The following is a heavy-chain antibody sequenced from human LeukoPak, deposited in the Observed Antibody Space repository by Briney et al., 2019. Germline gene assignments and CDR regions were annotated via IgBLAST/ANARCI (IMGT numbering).Heavy chain of an antibody. Sequence: GASVKVSCKASGYTFTSYGISWVRQAPGQGLEWMGWISAYNGNTNYAQKLQGRVTMTTDTSTSTAYMELRSLRSDDTAVYYCARDNPYKAGTNDAFDIWGQGTMVTVSS. CDR3: ARDNPYKAGTNDAFDI. CDR1: GYTFTSYG. CDR2: ISAYNGNT. V-gene: IGHV1-18*01. D-gene: IGHD1-1*01. J-gene: IGHJ3*02.